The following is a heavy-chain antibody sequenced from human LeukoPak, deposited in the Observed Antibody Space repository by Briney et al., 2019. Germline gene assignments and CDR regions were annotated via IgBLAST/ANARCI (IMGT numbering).Heavy chain of an antibody. Sequence: GGSLRLSCAVSGFTFSRFWMSWSRQAPGKGLEWVASISSDGSEGYYADVVKGRFTISRDNAKNSLYLQINSLRAEDTAVYYCARSSYSSSSGVWGQGTMVTVSS. V-gene: IGHV3-7*03. CDR2: ISSDGSEG. D-gene: IGHD6-6*01. CDR3: ARSSYSSSSGV. CDR1: GFTFSRFW. J-gene: IGHJ3*01.